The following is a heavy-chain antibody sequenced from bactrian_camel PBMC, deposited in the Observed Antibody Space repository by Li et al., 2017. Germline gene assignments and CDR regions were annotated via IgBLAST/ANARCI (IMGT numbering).Heavy chain of an antibody. CDR3: AADARLWVGYPLLRTEYNY. D-gene: IGHD5*01. CDR1: VSAGGNFC. Sequence: HVQLVESGGGSAQSGGSLTLSCVAYVSAGGNFCMGWFRQAPGKERERVACIDSDGSTSYIDSGKDRFTISKDNAKNTLYLQMNSLKPEDTAMYYCAADARLWVGYPLLRTEYNYRGQGTQVTVS. V-gene: IGHV3S1*01. CDR2: IDSDGST. J-gene: IGHJ4*01.